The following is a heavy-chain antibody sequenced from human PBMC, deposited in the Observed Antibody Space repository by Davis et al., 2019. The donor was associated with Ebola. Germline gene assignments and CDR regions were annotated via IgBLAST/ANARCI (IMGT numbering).Heavy chain of an antibody. CDR2: IHGGNGNR. CDR3: ARATFGYNSGWYADY. CDR1: GYTFTSYA. Sequence: ASVKVSCKASGYTFTSYAMHWVRQAPGQRLEWMGWIHGGNGNRKYSQKFQGRVTITMDTSASTAYMELSSLRSEDTAVYYCARATFGYNSGWYADYWGPGSLVTVSS. D-gene: IGHD6-19*01. J-gene: IGHJ4*02. V-gene: IGHV1-3*01.